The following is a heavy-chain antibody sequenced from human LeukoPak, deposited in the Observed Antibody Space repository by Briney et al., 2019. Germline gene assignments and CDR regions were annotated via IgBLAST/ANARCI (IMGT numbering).Heavy chain of an antibody. J-gene: IGHJ1*01. CDR1: GGSLSSYY. D-gene: IGHD6-13*01. CDR3: ARDRGAAADTPG. Sequence: SETLSLTCTVSGGSLSSYYWSWIRQPPGKGLEWIGYIYYSGSTNYNPSLKSRVTIPVDMSKNQFSLKLSSVTAADTAVYYCARDRGAAADTPGWGQGTLVTVSS. V-gene: IGHV4-59*12. CDR2: IYYSGST.